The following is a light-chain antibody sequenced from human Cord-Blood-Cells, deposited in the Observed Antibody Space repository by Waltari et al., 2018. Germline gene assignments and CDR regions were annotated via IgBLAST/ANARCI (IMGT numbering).Light chain of an antibody. J-gene: IGLJ2*01. CDR3: CSYAGSYVV. V-gene: IGLV2-23*02. CDR2: EVS. Sequence: QSALTQPASVSGSPGQSITISCTGTSSDVGSYNLVSWYQQHPGKAPKLMIYEVSKRPSGGSNRFSGSKSGNTASLTISGLQAEDEADYYCCSYAGSYVVFGGGTKLTVL. CDR1: SSDVGSYNL.